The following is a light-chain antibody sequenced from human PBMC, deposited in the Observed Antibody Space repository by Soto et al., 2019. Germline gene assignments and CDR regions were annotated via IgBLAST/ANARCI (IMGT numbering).Light chain of an antibody. J-gene: IGLJ1*01. CDR3: QSYHSSLSGSYV. CDR1: SSNIGAGYD. CDR2: SNN. V-gene: IGLV1-40*01. Sequence: QSVLTQPPSVYGAPGQRVTISCTWSSSNIGAGYDVHWYQRLPGTAPKVLIYSNNNRPSGVPDRFSGSKSGTSASLAITGLQAEDEADYYCQSYHSSLSGSYVFGTGTKLTVL.